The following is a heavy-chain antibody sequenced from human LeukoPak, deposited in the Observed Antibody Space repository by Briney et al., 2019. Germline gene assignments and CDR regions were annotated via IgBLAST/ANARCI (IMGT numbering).Heavy chain of an antibody. CDR1: GFTMSSLH. Sequence: GGSLRLSCVASGFTMSSLHMAWVRQAPGKGLEWVSYMRGVGSTIHYADSVKGRFTISRDDAKNSLYLQMNRLRDEDTAFYYCATVSRDGFNHNWYDLWGQGTLVTVPS. CDR2: MRGVGSTI. J-gene: IGHJ5*02. D-gene: IGHD5-24*01. V-gene: IGHV3-48*03. CDR3: ATVSRDGFNHNWYDL.